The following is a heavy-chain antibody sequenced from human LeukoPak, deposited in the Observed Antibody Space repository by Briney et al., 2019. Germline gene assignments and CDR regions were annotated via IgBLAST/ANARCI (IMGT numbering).Heavy chain of an antibody. CDR3: ARVETYYFTP. CDR2: INPNGGGT. D-gene: IGHD3-10*01. CDR1: GYTFTNYY. J-gene: IGHJ5*02. Sequence: ASVKVSCKASGYTFTNYYMHWVRQAPGQGLEWMGRINPNGGGTSYAQKFQGRVTMTRDTSITTAYMELSRLRSDDTAVYYCARVETYYFTPWGQGTLVTVSS. V-gene: IGHV1-2*06.